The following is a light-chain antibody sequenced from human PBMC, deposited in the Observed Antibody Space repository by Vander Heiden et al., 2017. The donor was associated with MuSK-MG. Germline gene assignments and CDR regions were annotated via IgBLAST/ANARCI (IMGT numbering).Light chain of an antibody. J-gene: IGKJ1*01. CDR2: DAS. Sequence: DIQMTQSPSTLSASVGDRVTITCRASQSFSSRLAWYQQKPGKAPNLLIYDASRLESGVPSRFSGSGSGTEFTLTISSLQPDDFATYYCQQESSYPWTFGQGTKVEIK. CDR3: QQESSYPWT. V-gene: IGKV1-5*01. CDR1: QSFSSR.